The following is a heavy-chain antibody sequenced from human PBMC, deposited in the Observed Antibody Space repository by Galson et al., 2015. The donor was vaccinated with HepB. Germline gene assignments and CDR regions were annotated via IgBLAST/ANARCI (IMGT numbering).Heavy chain of an antibody. Sequence: SLRLSCAASGFTFSDYYMSWIRQAPGKGLEWVSYISSSSSYTNYADSVKGRFTISRDNAKNSLYLQMNSLRAEDTAVYYCARVGDPYDIFYFDYWGQGTLVTVSS. V-gene: IGHV3-11*06. CDR3: ARVGDPYDIFYFDY. D-gene: IGHD3-9*01. J-gene: IGHJ4*02. CDR2: ISSSSSYT. CDR1: GFTFSDYY.